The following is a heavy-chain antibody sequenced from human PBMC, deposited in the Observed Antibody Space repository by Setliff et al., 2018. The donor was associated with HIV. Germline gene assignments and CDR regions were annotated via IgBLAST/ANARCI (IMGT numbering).Heavy chain of an antibody. CDR3: ARDLVAAFDV. J-gene: IGHJ3*01. CDR2: IFNSGST. V-gene: IGHV4-59*11. Sequence: PSETLSLTCTVSGGSISSHYWTWIRQPPGKGLEWIGYIFNSGSTTYSPSLKSRVTISVDMSKKQFSLKLRSVTAADTAVYYCARDLVAAFDVWGQGTMVTVSS. CDR1: GGSISSHY.